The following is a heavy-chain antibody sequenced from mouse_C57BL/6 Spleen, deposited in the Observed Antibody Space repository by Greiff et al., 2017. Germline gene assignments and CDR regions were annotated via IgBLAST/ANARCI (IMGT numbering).Heavy chain of an antibody. J-gene: IGHJ4*01. Sequence: EVQGVESGGGLVKPGGSLKLSCAASGFTFSDYGMHWVRQAPEKGLEWVAYISSGSSTIDYADTVKGRFTISRDNAKSTRFLQMTSLTSEDTAMYYCARAGSRGYAMDYWGQGTSVTVSS. CDR2: ISSGSSTI. CDR1: GFTFSDYG. CDR3: ARAGSRGYAMDY. D-gene: IGHD1-1*01. V-gene: IGHV5-17*01.